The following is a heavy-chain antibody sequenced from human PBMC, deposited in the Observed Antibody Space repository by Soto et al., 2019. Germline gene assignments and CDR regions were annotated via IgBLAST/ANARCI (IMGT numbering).Heavy chain of an antibody. Sequence: QVQLVQSGAEVKKPGASVKVSCKASGYTLNTYGITWVRQAPGQGLEWMGWISANNDHTNYPQKLQGRVTMTTDTSTSTAYMQLRSLPSDDTSVYYCARGTYFDFWGQGTLVTVSS. CDR1: GYTLNTYG. V-gene: IGHV1-18*01. CDR3: ARGTYFDF. J-gene: IGHJ4*02. CDR2: ISANNDHT.